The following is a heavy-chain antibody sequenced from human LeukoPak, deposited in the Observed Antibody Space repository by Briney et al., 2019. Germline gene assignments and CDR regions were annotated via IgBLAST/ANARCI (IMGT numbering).Heavy chain of an antibody. D-gene: IGHD6-13*01. CDR1: GFTFRDYW. CDR3: ARAGGTSWADC. Sequence: GGSLRLSCEASGFTFRDYWMTWVRQAPGKGLEWVANVKQDGTEKFYVDPVKGRFTISRDNGKNSLYLQMNSLRVEDTAIYYCARAGGTSWADCWGQGTLVTVSS. J-gene: IGHJ4*02. CDR2: VKQDGTEK. V-gene: IGHV3-7*01.